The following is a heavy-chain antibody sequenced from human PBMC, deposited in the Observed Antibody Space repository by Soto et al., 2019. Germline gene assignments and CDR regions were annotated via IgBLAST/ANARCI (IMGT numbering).Heavy chain of an antibody. D-gene: IGHD3-22*01. J-gene: IGHJ4*03. CDR2: IIPIFDMT. V-gene: IGHV1-69*02. CDR3: ARSLLGDHYDSDGLDS. CDR1: GGPYSKSS. Sequence: QVQLVQSGTEVKKPGSSVTVSCKASGGPYSKSSISWVRQAPGQGLEWMGRIIPIFDMTNYAQKFQGRVTITADKSTSTVYMDLSSLRSEDTAVYYCARSLLGDHYDSDGLDSWGHGTLVSVSS.